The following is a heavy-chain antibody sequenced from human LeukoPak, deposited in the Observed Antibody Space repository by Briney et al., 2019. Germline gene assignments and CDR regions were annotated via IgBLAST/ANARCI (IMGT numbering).Heavy chain of an antibody. J-gene: IGHJ4*02. V-gene: IGHV3-48*04. CDR3: ARDRFGCTSTSCSTGGSDF. Sequence: GGSLRLSCAASGFTFTSYNMNWVRQAPGKGLEWVSYISSSGSILYYGDSVKGRFTISRDNAKDSLYLQMNSLRAEDTAVYYCARDRFGCTSTSCSTGGSDFWGQGTLVTVSS. CDR1: GFTFTSYN. D-gene: IGHD2-2*02. CDR2: ISSSGSIL.